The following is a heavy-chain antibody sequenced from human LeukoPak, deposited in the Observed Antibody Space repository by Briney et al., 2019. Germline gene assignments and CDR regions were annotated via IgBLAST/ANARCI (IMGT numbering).Heavy chain of an antibody. CDR1: GYTFTGYY. D-gene: IGHD2-2*01. J-gene: IGHJ3*02. Sequence: ASVKVSCKASGYTFTGYYMHWVRQAPGQGLEWMGWINPNSGGTNYARKFQGRVTMTRDTSISTAYMELSRLRSDDTAVYYCARVRYCSSTSCQLGRAFDIWGQGTMVTVSS. CDR3: ARVRYCSSTSCQLGRAFDI. CDR2: INPNSGGT. V-gene: IGHV1-2*02.